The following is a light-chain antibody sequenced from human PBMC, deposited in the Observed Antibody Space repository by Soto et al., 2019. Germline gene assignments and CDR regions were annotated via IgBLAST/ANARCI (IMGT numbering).Light chain of an antibody. CDR2: RSS. CDR1: QTISNY. CDR3: QPCYLYAT. J-gene: IGKJ1*01. Sequence: DIQMTQSPSTLSASVGDRVTITCRASQTISNYLTWYQQRPEKAPKLLISRSSILQNGVPSRFSGSGSGTEFPLTISSLQPDDFATYYCQPCYLYATFGQGTKVEI. V-gene: IGKV1-5*03.